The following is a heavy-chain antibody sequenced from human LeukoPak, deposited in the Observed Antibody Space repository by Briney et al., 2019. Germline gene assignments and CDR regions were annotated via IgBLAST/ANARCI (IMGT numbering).Heavy chain of an antibody. Sequence: ASVKVSCKASGYTFTDYYIHWLRQAPGHGPEWMGWIYPNNGATLYAQKFQGRVMMTTDASIHTTYMELTSLRSDDTAVYYCARDPYPKYSTGWYSNYWGQGTLVTVSS. CDR1: GYTFTDYY. CDR2: IYPNNGAT. D-gene: IGHD6-19*01. V-gene: IGHV1-2*02. J-gene: IGHJ4*02. CDR3: ARDPYPKYSTGWYSNY.